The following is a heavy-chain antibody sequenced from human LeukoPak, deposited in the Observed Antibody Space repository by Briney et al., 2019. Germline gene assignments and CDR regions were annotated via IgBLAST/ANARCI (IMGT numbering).Heavy chain of an antibody. CDR3: AKSAYYYYYLDV. J-gene: IGHJ6*03. V-gene: IGHV3-23*01. Sequence: PGGTLRRSCAASGFTFSNDGMNWVRQAPGKGLEWVSAISGSDDSAYYADSVKGRFTISRDNSKNTLYLQMNSLRAEDTAVYYCAKSAYYYYYLDVWGTGNTVTISS. CDR1: GFTFSNDG. CDR2: ISGSDDSA.